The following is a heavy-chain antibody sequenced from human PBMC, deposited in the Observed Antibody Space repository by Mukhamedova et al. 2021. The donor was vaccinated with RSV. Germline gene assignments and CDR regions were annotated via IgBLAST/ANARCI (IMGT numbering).Heavy chain of an antibody. Sequence: GFTFNIYAMTWVRQAPGKGLEWVSIIYRGGSSTFYTDSVKGRFTISRDDSKNAVSLQMNNLRVEDTALYYCVREHFGGEEPYWG. CDR2: IYRGGSST. CDR1: GFTFNIYA. CDR3: VREHFGGEEPY. J-gene: IGHJ4*01. V-gene: IGHV3-23*03. D-gene: IGHD3-3*01.